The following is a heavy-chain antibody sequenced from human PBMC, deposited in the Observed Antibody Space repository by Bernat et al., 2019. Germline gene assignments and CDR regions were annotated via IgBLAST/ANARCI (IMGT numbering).Heavy chain of an antibody. V-gene: IGHV3-48*03. CDR2: ISRSGSDM. D-gene: IGHD6-13*01. CDR1: GFTFSTSE. J-gene: IGHJ4*02. Sequence: EVQVVESGGALVQPGGSLRLSCAASGFTFSTSEMNWVRQAPGKGLEWVAYISRSGSDMYYAGSVKGRFTISRDNAKSLLYLQLNSLRDEDMAVYYCAKVGRSSSPGYWGQGTLVTVSS. CDR3: AKVGRSSSPGY.